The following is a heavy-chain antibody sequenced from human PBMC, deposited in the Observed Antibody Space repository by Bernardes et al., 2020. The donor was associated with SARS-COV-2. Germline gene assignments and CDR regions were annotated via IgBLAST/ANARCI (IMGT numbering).Heavy chain of an antibody. CDR2: IYTSGST. Sequence: SETLPVTCTVSGGSISSYYWSWIRQPAGKGLEWIGRIYTSGSTNYNPSLKSRVTMSVDTSKNQFSLKLSSVTAADTAVYYCARDTDEESVVAATPWLYYGMDVWGQGTTVTVSS. D-gene: IGHD2-15*01. CDR1: GGSISSYY. CDR3: ARDTDEESVVAATPWLYYGMDV. J-gene: IGHJ6*02. V-gene: IGHV4-4*07.